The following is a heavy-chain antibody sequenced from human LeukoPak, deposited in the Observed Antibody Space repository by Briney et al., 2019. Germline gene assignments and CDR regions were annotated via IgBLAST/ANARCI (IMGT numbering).Heavy chain of an antibody. V-gene: IGHV4-39*01. J-gene: IGHJ4*02. CDR2: IYYSGST. D-gene: IGHD3-9*01. CDR1: GGSVKFDSYN. Sequence: SETLSLTCTVSGGSVKFDSYNWAWIRQPPGKGLEWIGSIYYSGSTYYNPSLKSRVTISVDTSKNQFSLKLSSVTAADTAVYYCARQGLGYYDILTGYSHFDYWGQGTLVTVSS. CDR3: ARQGLGYYDILTGYSHFDY.